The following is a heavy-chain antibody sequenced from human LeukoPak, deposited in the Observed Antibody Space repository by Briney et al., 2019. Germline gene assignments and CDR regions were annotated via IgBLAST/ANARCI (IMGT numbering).Heavy chain of an antibody. CDR2: IYYSGKT. V-gene: IGHV4-30-4*01. CDR1: GDFISSSSYY. D-gene: IGHD6-13*01. Sequence: SETLSLTCAVSGDFISSSSYYWSWVRQPPGKGLEWIGYIYYSGKTYYNPSLESRLIISVDTSKNQFSLRLNSVTAADTAVYFCAREVKQAASSDAFDIWGQGTLVTVSS. J-gene: IGHJ3*02. CDR3: AREVKQAASSDAFDI.